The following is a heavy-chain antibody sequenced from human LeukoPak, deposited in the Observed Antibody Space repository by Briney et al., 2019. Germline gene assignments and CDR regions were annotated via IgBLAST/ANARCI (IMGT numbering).Heavy chain of an antibody. J-gene: IGHJ4*02. Sequence: GRSLRLSCAASGFTFDDYSMHWVRQAPGKGLEWVSGITSNSDNIGYADSVKGRFTISRDNAKNSLYLQMNSLRTEDTALYYCAKGDWGFPFDYWGQGTLVTVSS. CDR1: GFTFDDYS. V-gene: IGHV3-9*01. CDR2: ITSNSDNI. D-gene: IGHD7-27*01. CDR3: AKGDWGFPFDY.